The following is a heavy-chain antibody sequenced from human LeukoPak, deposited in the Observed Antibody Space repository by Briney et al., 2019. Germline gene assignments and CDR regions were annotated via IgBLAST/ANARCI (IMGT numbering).Heavy chain of an antibody. CDR1: GFTFSTYS. CDR3: VKKGQADDYGNPD. V-gene: IGHV3-48*01. J-gene: IGHJ4*02. Sequence: GGSLRLSCAASGFTFSTYSMNWVRKAPGKGLEWVSYISGSSSTKYYADSVKGRFTISRDNSKNTLYLQMNNLRADDTAVYYCVKKGQADDYGNPDWGQGALVTVSP. D-gene: IGHD4-17*01. CDR2: ISGSSSTK.